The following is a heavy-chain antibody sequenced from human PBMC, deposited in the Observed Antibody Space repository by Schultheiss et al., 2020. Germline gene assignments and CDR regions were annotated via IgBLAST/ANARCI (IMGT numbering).Heavy chain of an antibody. CDR1: GFTFSNAW. D-gene: IGHD3-10*01. CDR2: IKSKTDGGRT. Sequence: GESLKISCAASGFTFSNAWMSWVRQAPGKGLEWVGRIKSKTDGGRTDYAAPVKGRFTISRDDSKNTLYLQMNSLKTEDTAEYYCTTGRWFGEKDYWGQGTLVTVSS. CDR3: TTGRWFGEKDY. J-gene: IGHJ4*02. V-gene: IGHV3-15*01.